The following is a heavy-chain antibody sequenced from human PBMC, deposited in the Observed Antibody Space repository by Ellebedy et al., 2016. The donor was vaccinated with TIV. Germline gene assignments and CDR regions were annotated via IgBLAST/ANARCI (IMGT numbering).Heavy chain of an antibody. D-gene: IGHD6-19*01. CDR1: HYAISGGYY. CDR3: ARMTSRGFSTPAY. Sequence: SETLSLTXSVSHYAISGGYYWGWIRQTPGKGLEWIGSMFHSGSTYYNPSLKSRVTMSVDTSRNQLSLKLRSVTAADTAIYYCARMTSRGFSTPAYWGQGTLVTVSS. CDR2: MFHSGST. V-gene: IGHV4-38-2*02. J-gene: IGHJ4*02.